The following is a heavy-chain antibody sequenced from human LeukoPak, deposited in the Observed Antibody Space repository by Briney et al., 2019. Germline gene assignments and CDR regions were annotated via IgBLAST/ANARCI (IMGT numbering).Heavy chain of an antibody. D-gene: IGHD5-18*01. J-gene: IGHJ6*02. Sequence: ASVKVSCKASGYTFTSYGISWVRQAPGQGLEWMGWISAYNGNTNYAQKLQGRVTMTTDTSTSTAYMELRSLRSDDTAVYYCARVRSDTAMVYYYYGMDVWGQGTTVTISS. V-gene: IGHV1-18*01. CDR3: ARVRSDTAMVYYYYGMDV. CDR1: GYTFTSYG. CDR2: ISAYNGNT.